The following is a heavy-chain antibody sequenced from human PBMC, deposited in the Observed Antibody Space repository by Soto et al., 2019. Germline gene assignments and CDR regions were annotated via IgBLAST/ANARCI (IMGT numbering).Heavy chain of an antibody. D-gene: IGHD4-4*01. CDR2: MNPNSGNT. Sequence: QVQLVQSGAEVKKPGASVKVSCKASGYTFTSYDINWVRQATGQGLEWMGWMNPNSGNTGYAQKFQGRVTMTRNTSISTAYMELSSLRXXXXXXXYCARGVYSNDYWGQGTLVTVSS. CDR3: ARGVYSNDY. V-gene: IGHV1-8*01. J-gene: IGHJ4*02. CDR1: GYTFTSYD.